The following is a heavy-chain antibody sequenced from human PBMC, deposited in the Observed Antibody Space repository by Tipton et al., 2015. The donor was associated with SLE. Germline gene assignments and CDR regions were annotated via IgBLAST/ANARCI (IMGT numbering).Heavy chain of an antibody. CDR1: GGSISPFS. CDR2: VYYTGST. V-gene: IGHV4-59*01. D-gene: IGHD4-17*01. CDR3: ARGGDYGDNGFGY. J-gene: IGHJ4*02. Sequence: TLSLTCTVSGGSISPFSWTWIRQPPGKGLEWIGLVYYTGSTNYNPSLKSRVTTSVDTSKSQFSLKLSSVTAADTAVYFCARGGDYGDNGFGYWGQGTLVTVSP.